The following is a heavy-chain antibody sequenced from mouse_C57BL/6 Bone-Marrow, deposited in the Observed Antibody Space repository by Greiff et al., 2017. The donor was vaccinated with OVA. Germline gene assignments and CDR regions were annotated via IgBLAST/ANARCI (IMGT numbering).Heavy chain of an antibody. D-gene: IGHD1-1*01. CDR3: ARFYYYGSSPYWYFYV. Sequence: QVQLQQPGAELVRPGSSVKLSCKASGYTFTSYWMHWVKQRPIQGLEWIGNIDPSDSETHYNQKFKDKATLTVDKSSSTAYMQLSSLTSEDSAVYYCARFYYYGSSPYWYFYVWGTGTTVTVSS. CDR1: GYTFTSYW. J-gene: IGHJ1*03. V-gene: IGHV1-52*01. CDR2: IDPSDSET.